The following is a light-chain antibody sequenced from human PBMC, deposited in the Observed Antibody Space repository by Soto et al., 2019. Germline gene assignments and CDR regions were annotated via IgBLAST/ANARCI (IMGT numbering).Light chain of an antibody. Sequence: QSALTQPASVSGSPGQSITISCTGTSSDVGSYNLVSWYQQHPGKAPKLMIYEGSKRPSGVSNRFSGSKFGNTASLTISGLQAEDEADYYCCSYAGSHVVFGGGTKLTVL. J-gene: IGLJ2*01. CDR3: CSYAGSHVV. V-gene: IGLV2-23*01. CDR2: EGS. CDR1: SSDVGSYNL.